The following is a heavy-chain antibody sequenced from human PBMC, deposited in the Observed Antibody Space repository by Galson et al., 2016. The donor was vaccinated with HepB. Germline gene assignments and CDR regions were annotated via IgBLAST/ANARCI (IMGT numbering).Heavy chain of an antibody. J-gene: IGHJ6*02. CDR3: AKDEFRWESGSHQGASFGMNG. Sequence: SLRLSCAASGFTFSDYYMRWIRQAPGKGLEWVSYINSDGSSTGYADSVKGRFTISRDNSKNTLYLQMNNVRAEDTAVYYCAKDEFRWESGSHQGASFGMNGWGQGTTVTVSS. D-gene: IGHD3-10*01. V-gene: IGHV3-11*01. CDR2: INSDGSST. CDR1: GFTFSDYY.